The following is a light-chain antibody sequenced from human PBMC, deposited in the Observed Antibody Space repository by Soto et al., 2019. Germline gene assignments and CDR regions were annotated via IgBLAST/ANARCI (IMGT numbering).Light chain of an antibody. CDR2: GGS. Sequence: EIVLTQSPATLSLSPGERATLSCRASQSVSNNYLAWYQQKPGQAPRLLIYGGSARATGIPARFSGGGSGAEYTLTISSLQSEDFAVYYCQQYDKWPRTFGQGTKVDIK. CDR3: QQYDKWPRT. J-gene: IGKJ1*01. V-gene: IGKV3-15*01. CDR1: QSVSNN.